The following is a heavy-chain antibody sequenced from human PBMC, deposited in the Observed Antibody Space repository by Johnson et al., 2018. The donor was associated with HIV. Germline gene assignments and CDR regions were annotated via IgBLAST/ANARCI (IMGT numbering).Heavy chain of an antibody. D-gene: IGHD2-8*01. V-gene: IGHV3-23*04. Sequence: VQLVESGGGVVQPGGSLRLSCAASGFTFSSYAMRWVRQAPGKGLEWVSAISSDGGSTYFADSVEGRFPISRDDSKNMLYLQMNSLRAEDTAVNYCAKGMGQWMLLGGFHIWGQGTMVSVSS. J-gene: IGHJ3*02. CDR2: ISSDGGST. CDR3: AKGMGQWMLLGGFHI. CDR1: GFTFSSYA.